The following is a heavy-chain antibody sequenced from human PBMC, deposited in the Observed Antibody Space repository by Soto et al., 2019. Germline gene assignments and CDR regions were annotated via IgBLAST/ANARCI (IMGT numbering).Heavy chain of an antibody. CDR3: ARDPLSSFAMDV. CDR1: GYTFTSYY. J-gene: IGHJ6*02. CDR2: INPSGGST. V-gene: IGHV1-46*01. Sequence: ASVKVSCKASGYTFTSYYMHWVRQAPGQGLEWMGIINPSGGSTSYAQKFQGRVTMTRDTSTSTAYMELTSLESDDTAVYYCARDPLSSFAMDVWGQGTTVTVSS. D-gene: IGHD3-10*02.